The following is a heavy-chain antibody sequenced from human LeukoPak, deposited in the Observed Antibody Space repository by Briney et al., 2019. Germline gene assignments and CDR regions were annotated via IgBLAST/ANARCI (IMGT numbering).Heavy chain of an antibody. Sequence: GASVKVSRKASGYTFTGYYMHWVRQAPGQGLEWMGWINPNSGGTNYAQKFQGRVTMTRDTSISTAYMELSRLRSDDTAVYYCARGFRRVATHFDYWGQGTLVTVSS. D-gene: IGHD2-15*01. CDR2: INPNSGGT. CDR1: GYTFTGYY. V-gene: IGHV1-2*02. J-gene: IGHJ4*02. CDR3: ARGFRRVATHFDY.